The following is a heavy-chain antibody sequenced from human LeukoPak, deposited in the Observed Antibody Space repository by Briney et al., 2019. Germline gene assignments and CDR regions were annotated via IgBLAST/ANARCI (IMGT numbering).Heavy chain of an antibody. Sequence: PSETLSLTCTVSGGSMISHYWRWIRQPPGKGLEWFGYISHIGSTNYSPSLKSRVTTSVDTSKNQFSLRLSSVTAADTAVYFCAGDQLALNALNLWGQGTMVSVSS. CDR1: GGSMISHY. CDR2: ISHIGST. J-gene: IGHJ3*01. CDR3: AGDQLALNALNL. V-gene: IGHV4-59*11. D-gene: IGHD1-1*01.